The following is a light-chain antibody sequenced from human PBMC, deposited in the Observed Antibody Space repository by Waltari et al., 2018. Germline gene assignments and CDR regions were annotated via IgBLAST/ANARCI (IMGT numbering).Light chain of an antibody. Sequence: QIVFYNSTGNNYLAWYQQRPGQPPKLLIYWASTRQSGVPDRFSGSGSGTDFTLTINSLQAEDVAVYYCQQYYRSRTFGQGTKVEIK. J-gene: IGKJ1*01. V-gene: IGKV4-1*01. CDR1: QIVFYNSTGNNY. CDR3: QQYYRSRT. CDR2: WAS.